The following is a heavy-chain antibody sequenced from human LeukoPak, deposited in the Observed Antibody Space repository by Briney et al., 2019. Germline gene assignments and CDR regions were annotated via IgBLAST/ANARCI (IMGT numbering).Heavy chain of an antibody. CDR3: ARLPPGWDCSGGSCYGFDY. CDR1: GYSFTSYW. D-gene: IGHD2-15*01. CDR2: IYPGDSDT. V-gene: IGHV5-51*01. J-gene: IGHJ4*02. Sequence: GESLKISCKGSGYSFTSYWIGWVRQMPGKGLEWMGIIYPGDSDTRYSPSFQGQVTISADKSISTAYLQWSSLKASDTAMHYCARLPPGWDCSGGSCYGFDYWGQGTLVTVSS.